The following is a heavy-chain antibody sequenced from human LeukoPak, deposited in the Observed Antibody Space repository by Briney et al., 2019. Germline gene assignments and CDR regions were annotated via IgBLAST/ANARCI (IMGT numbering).Heavy chain of an antibody. CDR3: ARDFTGYSSSWYYFDY. CDR2: TYYRSKLYN. J-gene: IGHJ4*02. Sequence: SQTLSLTCAISGDIISSNSAAWNWIRQAPSRGLEWLERTYYRSKLYNDYAGSVKSRIPINPDTSKNQFSLQLNSVTPEDTAVYYCARDFTGYSSSWYYFDYWGQGTLVTVSS. V-gene: IGHV6-1*01. D-gene: IGHD6-13*01. CDR1: GDIISSNSAA.